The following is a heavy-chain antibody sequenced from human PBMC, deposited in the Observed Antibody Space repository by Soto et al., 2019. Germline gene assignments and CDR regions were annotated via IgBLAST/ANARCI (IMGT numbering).Heavy chain of an antibody. V-gene: IGHV3-23*01. J-gene: IGHJ6*02. Sequence: GGSLRLSCAASGFTFGNFVMRWVRQTPGKGLEWVSTITETGGDTYYTDSVKGRFTISRDNSKNTLYLQMTSLRAEDTALYYCTKASSDRNHMEVWGPGTTVTVSS. CDR3: TKASSDRNHMEV. CDR2: ITETGGDT. CDR1: GFTFGNFV.